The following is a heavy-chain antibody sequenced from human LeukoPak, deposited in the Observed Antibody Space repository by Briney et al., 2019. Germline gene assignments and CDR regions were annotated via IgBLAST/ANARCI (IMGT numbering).Heavy chain of an antibody. D-gene: IGHD3-10*01. CDR2: IRYDGSNK. Sequence: GGSLRLSCAASGFTFSSYGMHWVRQAPGKGLEWVAFIRYDGSNKYYADSVKGRFTMSRDNSKNTLYLQMSSLRAEDTAVYYCAKDKITMVRGVIDREDYYYYYMDVWGKGTTVTISS. CDR3: AKDKITMVRGVIDREDYYYYYMDV. J-gene: IGHJ6*03. CDR1: GFTFSSYG. V-gene: IGHV3-30*02.